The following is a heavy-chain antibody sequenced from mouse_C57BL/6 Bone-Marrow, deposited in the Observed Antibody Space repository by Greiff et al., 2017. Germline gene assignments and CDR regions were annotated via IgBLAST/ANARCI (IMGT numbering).Heavy chain of an antibody. CDR2: IDPSDSYT. CDR1: GYTFTSYW. V-gene: IGHV1-50*01. CDR3: AREFPYDY. Sequence: VQLQQPGAELVKPGASVKLSCKASGYTFTSYWMQWVKQRPGQGLEWIGEIDPSDSYTNYNQKFKGKATLTVDTSSSPAYMQLSSLTSEDSAVYYCAREFPYDYWGQGTTLTVSS. J-gene: IGHJ2*01.